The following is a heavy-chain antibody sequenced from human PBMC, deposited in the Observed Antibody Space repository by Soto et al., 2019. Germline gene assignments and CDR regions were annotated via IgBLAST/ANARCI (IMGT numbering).Heavy chain of an antibody. CDR1: GGTFRNYP. J-gene: IGHJ4*02. CDR3: ARGPLVVLNYFES. Sequence: QVQLVQSGAEVKKPGSSVKVSCKASGGTFRNYPINWVRQAPGQGLEWMGSIFPLTDIPDYAQNFQARLTISADKSTSTAYRELSSLTSDDTAMYFCARGPLVVLNYFESWGQGTLVTVSS. CDR2: IFPLTDIP. V-gene: IGHV1-69*02.